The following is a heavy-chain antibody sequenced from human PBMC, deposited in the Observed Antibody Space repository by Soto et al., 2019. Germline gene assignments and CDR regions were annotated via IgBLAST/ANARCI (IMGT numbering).Heavy chain of an antibody. CDR3: ARSPTVVTHRDAFDI. J-gene: IGHJ3*02. D-gene: IGHD4-17*01. CDR2: IIPILGIA. V-gene: IGHV1-69*02. CDR1: GGTFSSYT. Sequence: QVQLVQSGAEVKKPGSSVKVSCKASGGTFSSYTISWVRQAPGQGLEWMGRIIPILGIANYAQKFQGRVTITADKATSKAYMEMSSLGTEDTAVYYCARSPTVVTHRDAFDIWGQGPMVTVSS.